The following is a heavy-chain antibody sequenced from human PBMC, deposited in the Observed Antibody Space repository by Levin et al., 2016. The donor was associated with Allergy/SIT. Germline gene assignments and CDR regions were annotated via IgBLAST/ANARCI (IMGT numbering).Heavy chain of an antibody. CDR2: IYYTGST. CDR1: GGSISSNNYY. V-gene: IGHV4-39*01. Sequence: SETLSLTCTVSGGSISSNNYYWGWIRQPPGKGLEWIGSIYYTGSTYYNPSLKSRVTISVDTSQNQLSLNLSSVTAADTAVYYCASRSCSSGCYAGVFDYWGQGTLVTVSS. J-gene: IGHJ4*02. D-gene: IGHD2-2*01. CDR3: ASRSCSSGCYAGVFDY.